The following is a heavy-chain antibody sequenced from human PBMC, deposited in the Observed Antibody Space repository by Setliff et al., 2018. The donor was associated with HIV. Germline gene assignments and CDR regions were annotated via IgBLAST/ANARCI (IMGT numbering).Heavy chain of an antibody. Sequence: PSETLSLTCTVSGGSISGFYWSWIRQPPGKGLEWIGYIYTSRSTNYNPSLKSRVTISVDTSKNQFSLKLSSVTAADTAVYYCASGPLPVQFDYWGQGTLVTVSS. V-gene: IGHV4-4*08. CDR1: GGSISGFY. CDR3: ASGPLPVQFDY. CDR2: IYTSRST. J-gene: IGHJ4*02.